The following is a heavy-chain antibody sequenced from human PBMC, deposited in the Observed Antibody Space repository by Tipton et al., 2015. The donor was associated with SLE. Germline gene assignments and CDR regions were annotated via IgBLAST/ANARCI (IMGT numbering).Heavy chain of an antibody. CDR3: ARAGRGYSYGSLDY. V-gene: IGHV1-69*05. CDR1: RDTFSNYG. Sequence: QSGAEVKKPGSSVKVSCRASRDTFSNYGISWVRQAPRQGLEWMGGIIPTLGIANSAQKFQGRVTITKDESTSTVYMELSSLKSEDTAVYYCARAGRGYSYGSLDYWGQGTLVSVSS. J-gene: IGHJ4*02. CDR2: IIPTLGIA. D-gene: IGHD5-18*01.